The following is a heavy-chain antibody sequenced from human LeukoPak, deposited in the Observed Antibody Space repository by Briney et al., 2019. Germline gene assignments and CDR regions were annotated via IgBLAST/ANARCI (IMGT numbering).Heavy chain of an antibody. CDR3: ARERQDTVLHSGAFDI. J-gene: IGHJ3*02. CDR2: ISSSGSTI. Sequence: GGSLRLSCAASGFTFSSYEMNWVRQAPGKGLEWVSYISSSGSTIYYADSVKGRFTISRDNAKNSLYLQMNSLRAEDTAVYYCARERQDTVLHSGAFDIWGQGTMVTVSS. CDR1: GFTFSSYE. D-gene: IGHD2-21*01. V-gene: IGHV3-48*03.